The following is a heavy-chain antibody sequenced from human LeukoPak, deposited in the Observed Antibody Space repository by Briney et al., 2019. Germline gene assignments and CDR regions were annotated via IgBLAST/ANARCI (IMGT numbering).Heavy chain of an antibody. CDR1: GFTFSDYN. CDR3: ARVLRSVLTGTDAFDI. Sequence: GGSLRLSCAASGFTFSDYNMTWIRQAPGKGLEWEWVAYITGSGRSTLYADSVKGRFTISRDNAKNSLYLQMNSLRPEDTAVYYCARVLRSVLTGTDAFDIWGQGTRVTVSS. J-gene: IGHJ3*02. CDR2: ITGSGRST. V-gene: IGHV3-11*04. D-gene: IGHD2-21*02.